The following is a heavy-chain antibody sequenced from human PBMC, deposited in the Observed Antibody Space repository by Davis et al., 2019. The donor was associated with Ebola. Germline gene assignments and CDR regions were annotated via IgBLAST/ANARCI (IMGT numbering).Heavy chain of an antibody. CDR3: ARAIYYYDSSGYSDY. Sequence: AASVKVSCKASGYTFTSFHIHWVRQAPGQGLEWMGIINPSAGSITYAQKFQGRVTMTRNTSTSTVYMELSSLRSEDTAVYHCARAIYYYDSSGYSDYWGQGTLVTVSS. CDR1: GYTFTSFH. J-gene: IGHJ4*02. D-gene: IGHD3-22*01. CDR2: INPSAGSI. V-gene: IGHV1-46*01.